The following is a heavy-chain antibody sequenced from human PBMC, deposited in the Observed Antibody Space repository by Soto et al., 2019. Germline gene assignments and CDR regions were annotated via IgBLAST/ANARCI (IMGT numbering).Heavy chain of an antibody. J-gene: IGHJ4*02. CDR1: GGTFSSYA. D-gene: IGHD2-15*01. Sequence: QVQLVQSGAEVKKPGSSVKVSCKAYGGTFSSYAISWVRQAPGQGLEWMGGILPIFGKANYAQKFQGRVTITADKSTSTAYMELRSLRSEDTAVYYCARGRYCSGGRCSDFDYWGQGTLVTVSS. CDR3: ARGRYCSGGRCSDFDY. CDR2: ILPIFGKA. V-gene: IGHV1-69*06.